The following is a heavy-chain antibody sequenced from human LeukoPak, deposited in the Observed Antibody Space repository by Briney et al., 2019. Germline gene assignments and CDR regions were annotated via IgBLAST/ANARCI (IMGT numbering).Heavy chain of an antibody. CDR1: GFTFRNYW. D-gene: IGHD6-13*01. J-gene: IGHJ4*02. V-gene: IGHV3-7*01. Sequence: GGSLRLSCTASGFTFRNYWMTWVRQAPGRGPEFLAHINPSGSETYYVDPVKGRFTISRDNANDLVFLQMNSLRGEDSAVYHCGTFGYEAAVDLWGRGTLVTVSS. CDR3: GTFGYEAAVDL. CDR2: INPSGSET.